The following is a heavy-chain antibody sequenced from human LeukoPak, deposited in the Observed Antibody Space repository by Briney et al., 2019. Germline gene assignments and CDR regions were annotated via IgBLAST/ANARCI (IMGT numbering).Heavy chain of an antibody. D-gene: IGHD5-24*01. Sequence: GGSLRLSCATSGFTFSTYAMSWVRQAPEKGLEWVSLLSGSGSGTHYADSVKGRFTISRDNSKNMLYLHMNTLRADDTAVYYCARSGTEDGYNIYFDHWGQGTLVTVSS. CDR1: GFTFSTYA. CDR3: ARSGTEDGYNIYFDH. CDR2: LSGSGSGT. J-gene: IGHJ4*02. V-gene: IGHV3-23*01.